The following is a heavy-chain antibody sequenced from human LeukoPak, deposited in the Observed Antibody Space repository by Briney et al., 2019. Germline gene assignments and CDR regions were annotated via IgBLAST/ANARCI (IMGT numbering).Heavy chain of an antibody. CDR1: GYTFTGYY. Sequence: GASVKVSCKASGYTFTGYYMHWVRQAPGQGLEWMGWINPHSGGTNYAQKFQGGVTMTRDTSITTAYMALSSLRSDDTAVYYCARDVGEYCSSTNCYASHYWGQGTLVTVSS. V-gene: IGHV1-2*02. D-gene: IGHD2-2*01. CDR2: INPHSGGT. CDR3: ARDVGEYCSSTNCYASHY. J-gene: IGHJ4*02.